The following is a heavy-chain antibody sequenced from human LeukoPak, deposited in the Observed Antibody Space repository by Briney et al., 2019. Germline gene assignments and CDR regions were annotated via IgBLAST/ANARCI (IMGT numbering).Heavy chain of an antibody. D-gene: IGHD2-15*01. V-gene: IGHV3-48*03. CDR3: ARDGYCSGGSCYDY. CDR1: GFSFSSYE. CDR2: ISSSGSTI. J-gene: IGHJ4*02. Sequence: GCALRLSCAASGFSFSSYEMHWVHPAPGKGLEGVSYISSSGSTIYYADSVKGRFTISRDNAKNSLYLQMNSLRAEDTAVYYCARDGYCSGGSCYDYWGQGTLVTVSS.